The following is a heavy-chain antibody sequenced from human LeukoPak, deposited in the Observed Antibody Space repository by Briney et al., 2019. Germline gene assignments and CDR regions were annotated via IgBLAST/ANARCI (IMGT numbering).Heavy chain of an antibody. D-gene: IGHD2-21*01. V-gene: IGHV3-23*01. CDR3: AKAFGHIVVVIALDY. Sequence: GGSLRLSCAASGFTFRSYAMSGVREAPGKGLEWGSAISGSGGSTYYADSVKGRFTISRDNSKNTLYLQMNSLRAEDTAVYYCAKAFGHIVVVIALDYWGQGTLVTVSS. CDR1: GFTFRSYA. J-gene: IGHJ4*02. CDR2: ISGSGGST.